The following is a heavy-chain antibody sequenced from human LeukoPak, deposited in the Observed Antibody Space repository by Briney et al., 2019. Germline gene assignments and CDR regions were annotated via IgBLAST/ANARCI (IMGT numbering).Heavy chain of an antibody. V-gene: IGHV3-48*01. CDR2: ISSSSSTI. CDR1: GFTFSSYS. CDR3: ARDRGYCSGGSCYRAEWAAVAFDI. J-gene: IGHJ3*02. Sequence: PGGSLRLSCAASGFTFSSYSMNWVRQAPGKGLEWVSYISSSSSTIYYADSVKGRFTISRDNAKNSLYLQMNSLRAEDTAVYYCARDRGYCSGGSCYRAEWAAVAFDIWGQGTMVTVSS. D-gene: IGHD2-15*01.